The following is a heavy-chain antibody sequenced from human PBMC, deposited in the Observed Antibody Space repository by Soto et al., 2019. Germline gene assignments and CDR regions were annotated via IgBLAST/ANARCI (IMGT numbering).Heavy chain of an antibody. CDR2: IYYSGST. D-gene: IGHD3-22*01. J-gene: IGHJ3*02. Sequence: PSETLSLTCIVSGGSVSSGSYYWSWIRQPPGKGLEWIGYIYYSGSTNYNPSLKSRVTITVDTSKNQFSLKLSSVTAADTAVYYCASTRGYDAFDIWGQGTMVTVSS. CDR3: ASTRGYDAFDI. V-gene: IGHV4-61*01. CDR1: GGSVSSGSYY.